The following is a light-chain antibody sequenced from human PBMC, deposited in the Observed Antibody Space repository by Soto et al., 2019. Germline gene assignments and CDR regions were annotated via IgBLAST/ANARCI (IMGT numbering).Light chain of an antibody. Sequence: DIQMTQSPSSLSASVGDRVTITCRASQGISSFLLGFQQKPGKAPKPLIYAPSSVQSGVPSMFSGSGSGTDFTLTISSLQPEDFATYYCQQYRSYPGTFGQGTKVEIK. CDR3: QQYRSYPGT. CDR1: QGISSF. J-gene: IGKJ1*01. V-gene: IGKV1-16*01. CDR2: APS.